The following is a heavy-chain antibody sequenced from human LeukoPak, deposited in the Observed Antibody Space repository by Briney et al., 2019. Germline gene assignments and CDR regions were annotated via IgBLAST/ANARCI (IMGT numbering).Heavy chain of an antibody. CDR2: ISAYNDNT. CDR3: ARDRDSGSYFGSFDY. V-gene: IGHV1-18*01. Sequence: GASVKVSCRASGYTFTTYGISWVRQAPGQGLEWMGWISAYNDNTKYAQNLQGRVTMTTDTSTSTAYMELRSLRSDDTAAYYCARDRDSGSYFGSFDYWGQGTLVTVSS. CDR1: GYTFTTYG. J-gene: IGHJ4*02. D-gene: IGHD1-26*01.